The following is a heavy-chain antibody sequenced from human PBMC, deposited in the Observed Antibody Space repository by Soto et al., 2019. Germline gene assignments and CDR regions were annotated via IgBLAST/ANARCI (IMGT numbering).Heavy chain of an antibody. D-gene: IGHD6-13*01. J-gene: IGHJ6*02. V-gene: IGHV3-30-3*01. CDR2: ISYDGSNK. CDR1: GFTFSSYA. CDR3: ARDRSSSWYDTYYYYGMDV. Sequence: PGGSLRLSCAASGFTFSSYAMHWVRQAPGKGLEWVAVISYDGSNKYYADPVKGRFTISRDNSKNTLYLQMNSLRAEDTAVYYCARDRSSSWYDTYYYYGMDVWGQGTTVTVSS.